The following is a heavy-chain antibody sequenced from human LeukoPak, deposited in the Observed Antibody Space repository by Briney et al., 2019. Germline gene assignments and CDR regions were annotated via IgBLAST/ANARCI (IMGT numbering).Heavy chain of an antibody. CDR3: ARESRGYDILTGKYHRGYYSYYMDV. CDR1: GFTFSSYS. J-gene: IGHJ6*03. D-gene: IGHD3-9*01. CDR2: ISSSSSYI. Sequence: GGSLRLSCAASGFTFSSYSMNWVRQAPGKGLEWVSSISSSSSYIYYADSVKGRLTISRDNAKNSLYLQMNSLRAEDTAVYYCARESRGYDILTGKYHRGYYSYYMDVWGKGTTVTVSS. V-gene: IGHV3-21*01.